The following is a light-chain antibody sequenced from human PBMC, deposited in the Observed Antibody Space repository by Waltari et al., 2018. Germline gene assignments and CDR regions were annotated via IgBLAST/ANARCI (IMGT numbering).Light chain of an antibody. CDR2: AAS. CDR3: QQSYSTPFT. Sequence: DIQFTQSPSSLSASVGDRVTITCRASQSVSSNLNWFQYKTGKAPKLLIYAASSLQSGVPSRISSSGSGTDYTLTISSLQPEDFAAFYCQQSYSTPFTFGPGTKVHI. J-gene: IGKJ3*01. CDR1: QSVSSN. V-gene: IGKV1-39*01.